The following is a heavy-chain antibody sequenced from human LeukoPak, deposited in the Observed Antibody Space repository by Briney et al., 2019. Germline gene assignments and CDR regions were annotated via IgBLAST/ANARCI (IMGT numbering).Heavy chain of an antibody. D-gene: IGHD2-15*01. Sequence: SETLSLTCTVSGVSISSYYWSWIRQPPGKGLEWIGHFYYSGSTTYNPSLKSRVTFSVDTSRNQFSLKLTSVTAADTALYYCARGQGGNCYLNYFDYWGQGALVTVSS. V-gene: IGHV4-59*01. J-gene: IGHJ4*02. CDR3: ARGQGGNCYLNYFDY. CDR2: FYYSGST. CDR1: GVSISSYY.